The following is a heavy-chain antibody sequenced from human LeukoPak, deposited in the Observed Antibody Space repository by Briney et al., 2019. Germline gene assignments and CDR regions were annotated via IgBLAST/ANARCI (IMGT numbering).Heavy chain of an antibody. V-gene: IGHV3-30-3*01. Sequence: GGSLRLSCAASGFTFSSYAMHWVRQAPGKGLEWVAVISYDGSNKYYADSVKGRFTISRDNSKNTLYLQMNSLRAEDTAVYYCARVLLPMSLIRDYPSYWGQGTLVTVSS. CDR3: ARVLLPMSLIRDYPSY. D-gene: IGHD4-17*01. J-gene: IGHJ4*02. CDR2: ISYDGSNK. CDR1: GFTFSSYA.